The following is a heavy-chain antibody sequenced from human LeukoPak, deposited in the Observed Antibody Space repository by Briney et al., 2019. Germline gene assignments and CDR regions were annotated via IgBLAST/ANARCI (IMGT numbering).Heavy chain of an antibody. CDR1: GGTFSSYT. Sequence: GASVKVSCKASGGTFSSYTISWVRQAPGQGLEWMGRIIPILGIANYAQKFQGRVTITADKSTSTAYMELSSLRSEDTAVYYCASPPYYYDSSGQVLDSSYYYGMDVWGQGTTVTVSS. D-gene: IGHD3-22*01. CDR3: ASPPYYYDSSGQVLDSSYYYGMDV. J-gene: IGHJ6*02. CDR2: IIPILGIA. V-gene: IGHV1-69*02.